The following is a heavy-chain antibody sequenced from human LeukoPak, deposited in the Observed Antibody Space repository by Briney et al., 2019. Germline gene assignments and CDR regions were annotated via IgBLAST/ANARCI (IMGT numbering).Heavy chain of an antibody. J-gene: IGHJ4*02. V-gene: IGHV1-69*04. CDR3: ARYPYCSGGSCYWYFDY. Sequence: ASVKVSCKASGGTFSSYAISWVRQAPGQGHEWMGRIIPILGIANYAQKFQGRVTITADKSTSTAYMELSSLRSEDAAVYYCARYPYCSGGSCYWYFDYWGQGTLVTVSS. CDR2: IIPILGIA. D-gene: IGHD2-15*01. CDR1: GGTFSSYA.